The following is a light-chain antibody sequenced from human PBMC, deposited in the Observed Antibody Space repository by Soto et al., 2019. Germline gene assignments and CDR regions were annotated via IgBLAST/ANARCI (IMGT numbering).Light chain of an antibody. J-gene: IGKJ1*01. CDR2: KAS. CDR1: QTISSW. CDR3: QHYNSYSEA. V-gene: IGKV1-5*03. Sequence: DIQMTQSPSSLSASVGDSVTITCQASQTISSWLAWYQQKPGKAHKXLIYKASTLKSGVPSRFSGSGSGTEVTLTISSLQPDDCATYYCQHYNSYSEAFGQGTKVDIK.